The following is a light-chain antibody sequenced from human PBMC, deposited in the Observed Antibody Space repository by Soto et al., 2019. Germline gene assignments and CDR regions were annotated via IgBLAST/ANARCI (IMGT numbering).Light chain of an antibody. V-gene: IGKV3-20*01. Sequence: EIVLTQSPDTLSLSPGERSTLSRRADQSGNSNFFAWFQQKPGQAPRLLIYGVSTRATGIPDRFSGSGSGTDFTLTISRLEPEDFAVYYCQQYGSTPRTFGQGTKVEIK. CDR3: QQYGSTPRT. J-gene: IGKJ1*01. CDR2: GVS. CDR1: QSGNSNF.